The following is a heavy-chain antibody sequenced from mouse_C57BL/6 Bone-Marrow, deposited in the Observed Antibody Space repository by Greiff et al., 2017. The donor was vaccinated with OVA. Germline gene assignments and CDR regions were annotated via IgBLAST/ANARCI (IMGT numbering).Heavy chain of an antibody. CDR3: ARGVYDYALFAY. CDR1: GYTFTSYG. D-gene: IGHD2-4*01. CDR2: IYPRSGNT. J-gene: IGHJ3*01. V-gene: IGHV1-81*01. Sequence: QVQLQQSGAELARPGASVKLSCKASGYTFTSYGISWVKQRTGQGLEWIGEIYPRSGNTYYNETFKGKATLTADKSSSTAYMELRSLTSEDSAVYFCARGVYDYALFAYWGQGTLVTVSA.